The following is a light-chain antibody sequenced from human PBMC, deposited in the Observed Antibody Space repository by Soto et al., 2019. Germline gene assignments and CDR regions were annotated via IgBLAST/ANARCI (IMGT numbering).Light chain of an antibody. V-gene: IGKV1-5*01. CDR3: QHYSLYSPWT. CDR1: QGISSW. J-gene: IGKJ1*01. Sequence: DIQMIQSPSSVSASVGDTVTITCRASQGISSWLAWYQQKPGKAPKLLIYDASSLQSGVPSRFGGSGSGTDFTLTITSLLPDDCATYYCQHYSLYSPWTFGQGTKVEI. CDR2: DAS.